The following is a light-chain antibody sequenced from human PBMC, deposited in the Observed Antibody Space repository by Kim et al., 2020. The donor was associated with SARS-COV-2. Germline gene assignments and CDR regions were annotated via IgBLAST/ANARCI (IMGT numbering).Light chain of an antibody. CDR3: QQYDDLPIT. V-gene: IGKV1-33*01. CDR1: QDISTY. CDR2: DAS. J-gene: IGKJ5*01. Sequence: DVLMTQSPSSLSASVGDRVTITCQASQDISTYLNWYQQKPGKAPKLLIYDASNLETGVPSRFSGSASGTDFTFTITSLQPEDIATYYCQQYDDLPITFGQGTRLEIK.